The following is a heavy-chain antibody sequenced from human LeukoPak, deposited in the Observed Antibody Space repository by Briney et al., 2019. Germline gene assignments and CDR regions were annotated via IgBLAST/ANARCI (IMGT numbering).Heavy chain of an antibody. J-gene: IGHJ4*02. CDR3: ARDATISPSLDY. Sequence: PSETLSLTCTVSGDSISTYYWSWIRQPPGKGLEWIGSIYHSGSTYYNPSLKSRVTISVDTSKNQFSLKLSSVTAADTAVYYCARDATISPSLDYWGQGTLVTVSS. CDR2: IYHSGST. CDR1: GDSISTYY. V-gene: IGHV4-38-2*02. D-gene: IGHD5-12*01.